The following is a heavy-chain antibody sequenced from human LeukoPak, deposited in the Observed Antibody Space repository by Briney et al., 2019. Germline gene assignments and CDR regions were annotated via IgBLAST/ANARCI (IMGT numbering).Heavy chain of an antibody. CDR2: IIPIFGTA. D-gene: IGHD3-10*01. CDR1: GGTFSSYA. Sequence: SVKVSCKASGGTFSSYAISWVRQAPGQGLEWMGGIIPIFGTANYAQKFQGRVTITADESTSTAYMELSSLRSEDTAVCYCARCPDYGSGSYYPFDPWGQGTLVTVSS. V-gene: IGHV1-69*13. CDR3: ARCPDYGSGSYYPFDP. J-gene: IGHJ5*02.